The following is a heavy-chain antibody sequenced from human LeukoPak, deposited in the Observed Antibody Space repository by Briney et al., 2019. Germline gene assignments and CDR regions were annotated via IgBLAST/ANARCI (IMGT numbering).Heavy chain of an antibody. CDR2: IIPIFGTA. J-gene: IGHJ5*02. CDR3: ARVFVFDWSIDP. Sequence: GASVKVSCKASGGTFSSYAISWVRQAPGQGLEWMGGIIPIFGTANYAQKFQGRVTITADESTSTAYMELSSLRSEDTAVYSCARVFVFDWSIDPWGQGTLVTVSS. CDR1: GGTFSSYA. V-gene: IGHV1-69*13. D-gene: IGHD3-9*01.